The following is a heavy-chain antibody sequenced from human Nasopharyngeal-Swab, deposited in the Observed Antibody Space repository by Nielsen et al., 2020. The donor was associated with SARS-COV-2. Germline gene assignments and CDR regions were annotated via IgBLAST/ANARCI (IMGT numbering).Heavy chain of an antibody. J-gene: IGHJ6*02. D-gene: IGHD3-22*01. CDR2: IKQDGSEK. CDR1: GFTFSYYW. Sequence: GGSLRLSCAASGFTFSYYWMSWVRQAPGKGLEWVANIKQDGSEKYYVDSVKGRFTISRDNAKNSLYLQMNSLRAEDTAVYYCAREVVTMIVVTHYYYGMDVWGQGTTVTVSS. V-gene: IGHV3-7*01. CDR3: AREVVTMIVVTHYYYGMDV.